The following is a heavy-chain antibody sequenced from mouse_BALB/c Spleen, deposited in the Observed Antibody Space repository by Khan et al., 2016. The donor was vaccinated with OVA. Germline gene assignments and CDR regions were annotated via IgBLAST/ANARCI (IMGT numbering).Heavy chain of an antibody. Sequence: EVQLQESGPSLVKPSQTLSLICSVTGDSITSGYWNWIRQFPGTKLEFMGYMIYSGHTYYNPSLKSRLSITRHTSTNPTSLQLNSITTEDTATSYCARATYTYAFLYWGRGTLVAVSA. CDR2: MIYSGHT. J-gene: IGHJ3*01. V-gene: IGHV3-8*02. D-gene: IGHD2-14*01. CDR1: GDSITSGY. CDR3: ARATYTYAFLY.